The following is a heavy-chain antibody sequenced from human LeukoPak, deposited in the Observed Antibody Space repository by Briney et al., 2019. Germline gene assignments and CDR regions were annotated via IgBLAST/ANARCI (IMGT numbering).Heavy chain of an antibody. CDR1: GYTFTSYY. CDR2: INPSGGST. CDR3: ARVGDGYNEPSTFDY. D-gene: IGHD5-24*01. J-gene: IGHJ4*02. Sequence: ASVKVSCKASGYTFTSYYMHWVRQAPGQGLEWMGIINPSGGSTSCAQKFQGRVTMTRDTSTSTVYMELSSLRSEDTVVYYCARVGDGYNEPSTFDYWGQGTLVTVSS. V-gene: IGHV1-46*01.